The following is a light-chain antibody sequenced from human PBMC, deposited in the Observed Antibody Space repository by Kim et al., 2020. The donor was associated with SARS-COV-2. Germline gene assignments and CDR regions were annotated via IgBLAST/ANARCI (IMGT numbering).Light chain of an antibody. Sequence: LGQIVRITCQGNSLRNYYADWCRQKPGQAPVLVIYGKNNRPSGIPDRFSGSSSGDTASLTITGAQAEDEAVYYCSSRDTSGHLWVFGGGTQLTVL. J-gene: IGLJ3*02. CDR1: SLRNYY. CDR2: GKN. CDR3: SSRDTSGHLWV. V-gene: IGLV3-19*01.